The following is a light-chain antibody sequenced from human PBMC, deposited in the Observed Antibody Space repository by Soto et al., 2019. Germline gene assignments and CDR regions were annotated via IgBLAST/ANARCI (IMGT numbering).Light chain of an antibody. Sequence: SQLTQYPSSLSASVCDIVTSTTRASKSISSYLNWYQQKPGKAPKLLIYAASSLQSGVPSRFSGSGSGTDFTLTISSLQPEDFATYYCQQSYSTPPITFGQGTRLEI. CDR3: QQSYSTPPIT. CDR1: KSISSY. V-gene: IGKV1-39*01. CDR2: AAS. J-gene: IGKJ5*01.